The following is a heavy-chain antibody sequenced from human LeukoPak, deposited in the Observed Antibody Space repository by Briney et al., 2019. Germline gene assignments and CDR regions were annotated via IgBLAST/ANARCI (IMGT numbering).Heavy chain of an antibody. V-gene: IGHV4-59*08. Sequence: PSETLSLTCTVSGGSISSYYWSWIRQPPGKGLEWIGYIYYSGSTNYNPSLKSRVTISVDTSKNQFSLKLSSVTAADTAVYYCARHAPNWLDPWGQGTLVTVSS. CDR1: GGSISSYY. CDR2: IYYSGST. CDR3: ARHAPNWLDP. J-gene: IGHJ5*02.